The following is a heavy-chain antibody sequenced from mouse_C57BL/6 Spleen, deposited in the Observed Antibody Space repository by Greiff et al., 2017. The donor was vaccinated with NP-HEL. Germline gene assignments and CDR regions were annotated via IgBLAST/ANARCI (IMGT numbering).Heavy chain of an antibody. CDR3: ARSLYYDYERGYFDY. V-gene: IGHV1-55*01. Sequence: VQLQQPGAELVKPGASVKMSCKASGYTFTSYWITWVKQRPGQGLEWIGDIYPGSGSTNYNEKFKSKATLTVDTSSSTAYMQLSSLTSEDSAVYYCARSLYYDYERGYFDYWGQGTTLTVSS. J-gene: IGHJ2*01. D-gene: IGHD2-4*01. CDR1: GYTFTSYW. CDR2: IYPGSGST.